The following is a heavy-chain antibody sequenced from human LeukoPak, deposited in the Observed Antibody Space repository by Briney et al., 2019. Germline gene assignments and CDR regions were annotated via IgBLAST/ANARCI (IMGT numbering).Heavy chain of an antibody. CDR1: GYTFTGYY. Sequence: ASVKVSCKTSGYTFTGYYIHWVRQAPGQGLEWMGWINPNTGGTDYIQKFQGRVTMTRDTSISTAYMELNSLRSDDTAVYYCVRVVRRAAAHAGNWFDPWGQGTLVTVSS. CDR3: VRVVRRAAAHAGNWFDP. J-gene: IGHJ5*02. V-gene: IGHV1-2*02. D-gene: IGHD6-13*01. CDR2: INPNTGGT.